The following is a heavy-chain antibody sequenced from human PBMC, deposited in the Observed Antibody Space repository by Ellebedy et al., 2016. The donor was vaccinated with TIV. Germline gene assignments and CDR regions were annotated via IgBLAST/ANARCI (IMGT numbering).Heavy chain of an antibody. V-gene: IGHV3-21*01. CDR3: ARRYYSDTSGWHPYDY. CDR1: GFSFRSYS. CDR2: ISSRSNNI. D-gene: IGHD3-22*01. J-gene: IGHJ4*01. Sequence: GESLKISXAASGFSFRSYSMNWVRQAPGKGLEWVSSISSRSNNIYYADSVKGRFTISRDNAKNSLYLQMNSLRAEDTTVYYCARRYYSDTSGWHPYDYWGQGTLVTVSS.